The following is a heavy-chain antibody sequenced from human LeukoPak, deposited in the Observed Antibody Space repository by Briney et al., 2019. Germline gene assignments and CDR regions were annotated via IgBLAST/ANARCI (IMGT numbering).Heavy chain of an antibody. CDR1: GGSFSGYY. CDR2: ISSSGSTI. V-gene: IGHV3-11*01. Sequence: LSLTCAVYGGSFSGYYWSWIRQAPGKGLEWVSYISSSGSTIYYADSVKGRFTISRDNAKNSLYLQMNSLRAEDTAVYYCARAYSYDSSGHYYVGYYYGMDVWGQGTTVTVSS. D-gene: IGHD3-22*01. J-gene: IGHJ6*02. CDR3: ARAYSYDSSGHYYVGYYYGMDV.